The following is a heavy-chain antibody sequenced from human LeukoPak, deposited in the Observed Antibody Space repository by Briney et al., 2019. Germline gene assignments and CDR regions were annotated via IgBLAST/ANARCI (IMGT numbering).Heavy chain of an antibody. CDR2: IRSKANNYAT. CDR3: ARDWDY. D-gene: IGHD2-21*01. J-gene: IGHJ4*02. V-gene: IGHV3-73*01. Sequence: PGGSLRLSCAASGLTFSDSAIHWVRQTSGKGLEWVGRIRSKANNYATGYSASVKGRFTISRDDSKNTAYLQMNSLRAEDTAVYYCARDWDYWGQGTLVTVSS. CDR1: GLTFSDSA.